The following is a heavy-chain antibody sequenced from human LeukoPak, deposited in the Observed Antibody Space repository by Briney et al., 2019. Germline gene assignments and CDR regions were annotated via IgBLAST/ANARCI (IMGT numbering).Heavy chain of an antibody. J-gene: IGHJ4*02. CDR3: AKTWEPKFGFDH. CDR2: IHYDGSNK. CDR1: GFTFLSYG. V-gene: IGHV3-30*02. Sequence: PGGSLRLSCAASGFTFLSYGMHWVRQAPGKGLEWVAFIHYDGSNKYYADSVKGRFTISRDNSKNTLYPQMNSLRTEDTAVYYCAKTWEPKFGFDHWGQGTLVTVSS. D-gene: IGHD1-26*01.